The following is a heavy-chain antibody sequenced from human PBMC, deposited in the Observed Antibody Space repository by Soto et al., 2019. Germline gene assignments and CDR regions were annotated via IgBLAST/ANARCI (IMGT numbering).Heavy chain of an antibody. V-gene: IGHV3-23*01. J-gene: IGHJ6*02. Sequence: GGSLRLSCAASGFTFSSYAMSWVRQAPGKGLEWVSAISGSGGSTYYADSVKGRFTISRDNSKNTLYLQMNSLRAEDTAVYYCAKDSPNARGSGVRFLESMGHYYYGMDVWGQGTTVTVSS. CDR1: GFTFSSYA. CDR3: AKDSPNARGSGVRFLESMGHYYYGMDV. CDR2: ISGSGGST. D-gene: IGHD3-3*01.